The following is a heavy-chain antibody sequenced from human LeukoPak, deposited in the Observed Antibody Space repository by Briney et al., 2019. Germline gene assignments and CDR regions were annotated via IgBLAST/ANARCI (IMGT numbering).Heavy chain of an antibody. CDR1: GFTFTKYA. J-gene: IGHJ5*01. CDR3: VREYSNCPRNWFVS. Sequence: GASLRLSRAVSGFTFTKYAVSWVRQSPDKRLESFSTISDRVAATYYADSVKGRFTITRDSSKNTVFLQMNSRRVEDAAVYYLVREYSNCPRNWFVSWGQGTLVTVSS. CDR2: ISDRVAAT. V-gene: IGHV3-23*01. D-gene: IGHD4-11*01.